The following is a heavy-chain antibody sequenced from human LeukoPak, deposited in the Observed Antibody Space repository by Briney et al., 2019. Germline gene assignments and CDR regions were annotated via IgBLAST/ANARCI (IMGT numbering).Heavy chain of an antibody. V-gene: IGHV4-30-4*01. CDR1: GGSISSDDYY. CDR2: IYYTGDT. J-gene: IGHJ6*03. CDR3: ARDFADTHTVTADVYYMDV. Sequence: SETLSLTCTASGGSISSDDYYWSWTRQAPGKGLEYIGYIYYTGDTHYNPSLKSRVTISLDTSKNQLSLRLNSVTAADMAVYYCARDFADTHTVTADVYYMDVWGKGTTVTVSS. D-gene: IGHD5-18*01.